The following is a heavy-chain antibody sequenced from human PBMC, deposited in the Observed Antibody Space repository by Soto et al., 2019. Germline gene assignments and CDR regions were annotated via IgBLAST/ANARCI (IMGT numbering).Heavy chain of an antibody. J-gene: IGHJ6*02. D-gene: IGHD3-10*01. V-gene: IGHV4-59*01. CDR2: IYYSGST. CDR1: GGSISSYY. Sequence: SETLSLTCTVSGGSISSYYWSWIRQPPGKGLEWIGYIYYSGSTNYNPSLKSRVTISVDTSKNQFSLKLSSVTAADTAVYYCAREVGLRKRVDYYYGMDVWGQGTTVTVSS. CDR3: AREVGLRKRVDYYYGMDV.